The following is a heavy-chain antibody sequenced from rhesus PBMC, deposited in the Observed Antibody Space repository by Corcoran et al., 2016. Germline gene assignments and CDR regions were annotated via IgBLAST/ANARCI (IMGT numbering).Heavy chain of an antibody. CDR1: GGSFSSYW. V-gene: IGHV4-80*01. Sequence: QVQLQESGPGLMKPSETLSLTCAVSGGSFSSYWWSWIRQPPEKGLEWIGEINGNSGSTNYNPSRKSRDTISKDASKNQFSLKLSAVTAADTAVYYCARFKEVITNSNDYWGQGVLVTVSS. CDR2: INGNSGST. J-gene: IGHJ4*01. D-gene: IGHD3-28*01. CDR3: ARFKEVITNSNDY.